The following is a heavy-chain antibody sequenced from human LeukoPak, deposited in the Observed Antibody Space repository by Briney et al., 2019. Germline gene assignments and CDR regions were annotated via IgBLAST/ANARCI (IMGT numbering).Heavy chain of an antibody. CDR2: IYTSGST. Sequence: SETLSLTCTVSGGSISSYYWSWIRQPAGKGLEWIGRIYTSGSTNYNPSLKSRVTISVDTSKNQFSLKLSSVTAADTAVYYCARSLWVARYCSSTSCRGDAFDIWGQGTMVTVSS. CDR3: ARSLWVARYCSSTSCRGDAFDI. J-gene: IGHJ3*02. V-gene: IGHV4-4*07. CDR1: GGSISSYY. D-gene: IGHD2-2*01.